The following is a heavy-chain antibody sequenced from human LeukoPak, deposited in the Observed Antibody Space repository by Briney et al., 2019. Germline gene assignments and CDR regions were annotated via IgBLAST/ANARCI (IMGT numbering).Heavy chain of an antibody. D-gene: IGHD3-22*01. Sequence: SETLSLTCAVYGGSFSGYYWSWIRQPPGRRLEWIGEINHSGSTNYNPSLKSRVTISVDTSKNQFSLKLSSVTAADTAVYYCARGKRGKGLKTYYYDSSGYWPIDYWGQGTLVTVSS. CDR2: INHSGST. J-gene: IGHJ4*02. V-gene: IGHV4-34*01. CDR3: ARGKRGKGLKTYYYDSSGYWPIDY. CDR1: GGSFSGYY.